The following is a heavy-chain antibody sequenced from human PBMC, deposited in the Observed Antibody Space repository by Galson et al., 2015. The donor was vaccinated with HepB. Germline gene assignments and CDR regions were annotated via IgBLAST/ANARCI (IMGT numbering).Heavy chain of an antibody. CDR1: GYTFTGYY. V-gene: IGHV1-2*06. J-gene: IGHJ6*03. CDR3: ASGGYCTGGVCYTRYYYYYMDV. D-gene: IGHD2-8*02. Sequence: SVKVSCKASGYTFTGYYMHWVRQAPGQGLEWMGRINPNSGGTNYAQKFQGRVTMTRDTSISTAYMELSRLRSDDTAVYYCASGGYCTGGVCYTRYYYYYMDVWGKGTTVTVSS. CDR2: INPNSGGT.